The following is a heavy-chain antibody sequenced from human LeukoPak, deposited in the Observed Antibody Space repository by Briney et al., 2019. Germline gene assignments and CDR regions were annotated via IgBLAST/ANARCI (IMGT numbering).Heavy chain of an antibody. V-gene: IGHV3-53*01. J-gene: IGHJ4*02. CDR2: IYNGGTT. CDR3: AKAYYDDYATAPRDFYY. Sequence: PGGSLRLSCAASGFTVSSNYMSWVRQAPGKGLEWVSIIYNGGTTNYADSVKGRFTIARDKSKNTVYLQMNSLRAEDTAVYYCAKAYYDDYATAPRDFYYWGQGTLVTVSS. CDR1: GFTVSSNY. D-gene: IGHD4-17*01.